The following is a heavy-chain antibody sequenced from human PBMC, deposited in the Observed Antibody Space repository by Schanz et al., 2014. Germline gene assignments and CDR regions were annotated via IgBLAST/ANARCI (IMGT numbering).Heavy chain of an antibody. Sequence: VQLVESGGGLVQPGGSLRLSCAASGFTFNNYDMNWVRLVPGKGLECVSGISGGGGSAYYADSVKGRFTISRDNSKNTLYLQMNSLRAEDTAVYYCARDRQQLVGRIGYYYGMDVWGQGTTVTVSS. J-gene: IGHJ6*02. V-gene: IGHV3-23*04. D-gene: IGHD6-13*01. CDR3: ARDRQQLVGRIGYYYGMDV. CDR2: ISGGGGSA. CDR1: GFTFNNYD.